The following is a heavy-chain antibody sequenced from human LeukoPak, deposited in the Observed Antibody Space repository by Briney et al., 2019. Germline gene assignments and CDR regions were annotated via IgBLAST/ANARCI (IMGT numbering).Heavy chain of an antibody. D-gene: IGHD3-3*01. V-gene: IGHV4-34*01. Sequence: SETLSLTCAVYGGSFSGYYWSWIRQPPGKGLEWIGEINHSGSTNYNPSLKSRVTISVDTSKNQFSLKLSSVTAAHTAVYYCARGTFWSGYYYFDYWGQGTLVTVSS. CDR2: INHSGST. CDR3: ARGTFWSGYYYFDY. J-gene: IGHJ4*02. CDR1: GGSFSGYY.